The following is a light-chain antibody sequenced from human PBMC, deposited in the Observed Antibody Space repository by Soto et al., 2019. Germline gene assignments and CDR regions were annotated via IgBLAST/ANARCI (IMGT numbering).Light chain of an antibody. CDR2: DVS. V-gene: IGLV2-14*01. Sequence: QSALTQPASVSGSPGQSITISCTGISSDVGGHNYVSWYQQHPGKAPKHMIYDVSNRPSGVSNRFSGSKSGNTASLTISGLQAEDEADYYCSSYKSSRTLVVFGGGTKLTVL. J-gene: IGLJ2*01. CDR1: SSDVGGHNY. CDR3: SSYKSSRTLVV.